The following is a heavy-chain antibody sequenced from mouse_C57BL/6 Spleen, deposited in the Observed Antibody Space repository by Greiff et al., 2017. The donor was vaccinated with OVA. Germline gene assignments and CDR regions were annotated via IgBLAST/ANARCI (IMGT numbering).Heavy chain of an antibody. J-gene: IGHJ2*01. CDR2: IDPSDSYT. CDR1: GYTFTSYW. V-gene: IGHV1-50*01. Sequence: QVQLQQSGAELVKPGASVKLSCKASGYTFTSYWMQWVKQRPGQGLEWIGEIDPSDSYTNYNQKFKGKATLTVDTSSSTAYMQLSSLTSEDSAVYYCARSRAPTTVVATNYWGQGTTLTVSS. CDR3: ARSRAPTTVVATNY. D-gene: IGHD1-1*01.